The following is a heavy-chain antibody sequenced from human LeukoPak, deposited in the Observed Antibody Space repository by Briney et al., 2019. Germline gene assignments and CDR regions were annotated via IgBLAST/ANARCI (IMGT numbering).Heavy chain of an antibody. D-gene: IGHD5-24*01. Sequence: SETLSLTCAVCGGSFSGYYWSWIRQPPGKGLEWIGEINHSGSTNYNPSLKSRVTISVDTSKNQFSLKLSSVTAADTAVYYCARGLGDGYFDYWGQGTLVTVSS. J-gene: IGHJ4*02. CDR1: GGSFSGYY. CDR2: INHSGST. V-gene: IGHV4-34*01. CDR3: ARGLGDGYFDY.